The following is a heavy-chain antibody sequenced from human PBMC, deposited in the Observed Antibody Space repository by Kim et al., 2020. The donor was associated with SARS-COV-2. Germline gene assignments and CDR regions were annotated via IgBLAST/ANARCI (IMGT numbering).Heavy chain of an antibody. D-gene: IGHD2-15*01. Sequence: SETLSLTCAVYGGSFSGYYWSWIRQPPGKGLEWIGEINHSGSTNYNPSLKSRVTISVDTSKNQFSLKLSSVTAADTAVYYCARSKVVVVAATAGDAFDIWGQGTMVTVSS. J-gene: IGHJ3*02. CDR1: GGSFSGYY. V-gene: IGHV4-34*01. CDR2: INHSGST. CDR3: ARSKVVVVAATAGDAFDI.